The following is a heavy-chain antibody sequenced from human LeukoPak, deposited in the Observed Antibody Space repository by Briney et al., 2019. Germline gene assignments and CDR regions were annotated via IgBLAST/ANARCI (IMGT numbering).Heavy chain of an antibody. D-gene: IGHD3-22*01. V-gene: IGHV4-30-2*01. CDR1: GGSISSGGYS. J-gene: IGHJ3*02. CDR2: IYHSGST. Sequence: SETLSLTCAVAGGSISSGGYSWSWIRQPPGKGLEWIGYIYHSGSTYYNPSLKSRVTISVDRSKNQFSLKLSSVTAADTAVYYCARASNYYDSSGYRHNAFDIWGQGTMVTVSS. CDR3: ARASNYYDSSGYRHNAFDI.